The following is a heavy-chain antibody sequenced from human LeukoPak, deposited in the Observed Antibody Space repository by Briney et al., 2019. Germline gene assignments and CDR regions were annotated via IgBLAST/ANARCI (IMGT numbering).Heavy chain of an antibody. CDR1: GFTFSSYG. J-gene: IGHJ4*02. Sequence: GGSLRLSCAASGFTFSSYGMHWVRQAPGKGLEWVAVIWYDGSNKYYADSVKGRFTISRDNSKNTLYLQMNSLRAEDTAVYYCARVGGIVGYDFLIGESDYWGQGTLVTVSS. CDR2: IWYDGSNK. CDR3: ARVGGIVGYDFLIGESDY. V-gene: IGHV3-33*01. D-gene: IGHD5-12*01.